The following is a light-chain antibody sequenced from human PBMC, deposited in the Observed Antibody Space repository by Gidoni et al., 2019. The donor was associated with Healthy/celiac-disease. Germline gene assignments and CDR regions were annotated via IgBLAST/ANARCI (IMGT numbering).Light chain of an antibody. V-gene: IGLV3-1*01. Sequence: SYELPQPPSVSVSPGQTASITFSGDKFGDKYACWYQQKPGQSPVLVIYQDSKRPSGIHERFSGSNAGNTATLTISGTQAMDEADYYCQAWDSSTLYVFGTGTKVTVL. CDR3: QAWDSSTLYV. J-gene: IGLJ1*01. CDR2: QDS. CDR1: KFGDKY.